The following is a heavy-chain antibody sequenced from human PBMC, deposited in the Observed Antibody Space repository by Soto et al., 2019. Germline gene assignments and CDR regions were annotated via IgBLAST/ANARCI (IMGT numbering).Heavy chain of an antibody. CDR1: GFTFSSYA. V-gene: IGHV3-23*01. D-gene: IGHD2-15*01. CDR2: ISGSGGST. Sequence: GGSLRLSCAASGFTFSSYAMSWVRQAPGKGLESVSAISGSGGSTYYADSVKGRFTISRDNSKNTLYLQMNSLRAEDTAVYYCAESGVGCSGGSCYQGTIDYWGQGTLVTVSS. J-gene: IGHJ4*02. CDR3: AESGVGCSGGSCYQGTIDY.